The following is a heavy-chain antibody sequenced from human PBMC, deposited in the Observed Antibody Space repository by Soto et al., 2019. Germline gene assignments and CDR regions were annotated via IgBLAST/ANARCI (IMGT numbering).Heavy chain of an antibody. CDR1: GFTLSSYS. D-gene: IGHD2-8*01. V-gene: IGHV3-48*01. CDR3: AKAKWYGMDV. J-gene: IGHJ6*02. Sequence: GGSLRLSCEASGFTLSSYSMNWARQAPGQGLEWVSYISSSSSTIYYADSVKGRFTISRDNAKNSLYLQMNSLRAEDTAVYYCAKAKWYGMDVWGQGTTVTVSS. CDR2: ISSSSSTI.